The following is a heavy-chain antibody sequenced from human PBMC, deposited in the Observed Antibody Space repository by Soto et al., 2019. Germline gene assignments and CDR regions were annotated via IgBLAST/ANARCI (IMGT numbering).Heavy chain of an antibody. CDR2: ISGSCGST. Sequence: PGGSLRLSCAASGFTFSSYGISWVRKAPGQGLEWLSAISGSCGSTYYSDSVKGRFTISRDNSNNTLYLHMNSLRAVDTAVYYYSNHLGVKPTMKVLLDYWGQGTLVTVSS. V-gene: IGHV3-23*01. J-gene: IGHJ4*01. CDR1: GFTFSSYG. CDR3: SNHLGVKPTMKVLLDY. D-gene: IGHD3-22*01.